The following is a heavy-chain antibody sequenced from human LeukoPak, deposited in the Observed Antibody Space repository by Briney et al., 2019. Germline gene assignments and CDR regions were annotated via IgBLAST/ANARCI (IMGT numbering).Heavy chain of an antibody. Sequence: GGSLTLSCVASGFIFSDYAMNWVRQAPGKGLEWVSSISGPGGNTYYADSVKGRFTISRDNSKNTLYLQMTSLRAEETALYYCAKSARGYSYGDFAYWGQGTLVTVSS. CDR3: AKSARGYSYGDFAY. CDR2: ISGPGGNT. D-gene: IGHD5-18*01. V-gene: IGHV3-23*01. J-gene: IGHJ4*02. CDR1: GFIFSDYA.